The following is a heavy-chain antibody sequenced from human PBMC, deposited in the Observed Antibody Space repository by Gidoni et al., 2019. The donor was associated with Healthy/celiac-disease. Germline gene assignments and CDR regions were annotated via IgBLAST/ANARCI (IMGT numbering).Heavy chain of an antibody. V-gene: IGHV3-21*01. Sequence: EVQLVESGGGLVKPGGSLRLSCAASGFTFSRSSMNWVRQAPVKGLEWVSSISSSSSYIYYADSVKGRFTISRDNAKNSLYLQMNSLRAEDTAVYYCARDIRGSGYCTNGVCYDYWGQGTLVTVSS. CDR1: GFTFSRSS. CDR2: ISSSSSYI. D-gene: IGHD2-8*01. CDR3: ARDIRGSGYCTNGVCYDY. J-gene: IGHJ4*02.